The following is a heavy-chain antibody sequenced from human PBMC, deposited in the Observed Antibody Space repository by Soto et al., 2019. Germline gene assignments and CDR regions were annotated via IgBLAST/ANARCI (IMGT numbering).Heavy chain of an antibody. J-gene: IGHJ4*02. V-gene: IGHV1-58*01. D-gene: IGHD3-22*01. CDR1: GFTFTSSA. CDR3: AADRYYYDSSGYQDFDY. CDR2: IVVGSGNT. Sequence: ASVKVSCKASGFTFTSSAVQWVRQARGQRLEWIGWIVVGSGNTNYAQKFQERVTITRDMSTSTAYMELSSLRSEDTAVYYCAADRYYYDSSGYQDFDYWGQGTLVTVSS.